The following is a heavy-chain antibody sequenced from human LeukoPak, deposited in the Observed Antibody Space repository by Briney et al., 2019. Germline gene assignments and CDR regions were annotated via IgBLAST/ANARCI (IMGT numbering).Heavy chain of an antibody. CDR2: IYYSGST. CDR1: GGSISSSSYY. V-gene: IGHV4-39*01. CDR3: ARLPNLRGYYYYMDV. J-gene: IGHJ6*03. Sequence: SETLSLTCTVSGGSISSSSYYWGWIRQPPGKGLEWIGSIYYSGSTYYNPSLKSRVTISVDTSKNQFSLKLSSVAAADTAVYYCARLPNLRGYYYYMDVWGKGTTVTISS.